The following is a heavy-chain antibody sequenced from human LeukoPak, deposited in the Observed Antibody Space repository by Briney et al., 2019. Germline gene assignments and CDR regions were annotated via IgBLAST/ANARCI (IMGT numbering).Heavy chain of an antibody. CDR1: GFTFSSYA. V-gene: IGHV3-23*01. CDR2: ISCSGDNT. J-gene: IGHJ4*02. Sequence: GGSLRLSCAASGFTFSSYAMNWVRQAPGKGLEWVSTISCSGDNTYYADSVKGRFTISRDNSKNTLYLQMNSLRAEDTAVYYCAKDGSNYYGSGSYYNQLDYWGQGTLVTVSS. CDR3: AKDGSNYYGSGSYYNQLDY. D-gene: IGHD3-10*01.